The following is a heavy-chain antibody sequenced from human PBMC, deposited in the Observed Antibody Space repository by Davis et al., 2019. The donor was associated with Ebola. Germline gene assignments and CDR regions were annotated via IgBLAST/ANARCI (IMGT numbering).Heavy chain of an antibody. Sequence: GESLKSPCEGSGFTFSSYEMNWVRQAPGKGLEWIAYISGSSVTIQYADSVKGRFTVSRDNAKNSLSLQMNSLRDEDTAVYYCARGGHCSGTSCYIRHYYYYGMDVWGQGTTVTVSS. CDR3: ARGGHCSGTSCYIRHYYYYGMDV. J-gene: IGHJ6*02. CDR1: GFTFSSYE. CDR2: ISGSSVTI. D-gene: IGHD2-2*02. V-gene: IGHV3-48*03.